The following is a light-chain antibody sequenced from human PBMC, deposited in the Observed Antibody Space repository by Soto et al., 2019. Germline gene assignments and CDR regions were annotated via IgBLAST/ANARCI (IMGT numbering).Light chain of an antibody. CDR2: EGN. CDR3: CSYAGSTWV. V-gene: IGLV2-23*01. J-gene: IGLJ3*02. CDR1: SSDVGNYNL. Sequence: QSALTQPASVSGSPGQSITISCTGTSSDVGNYNLVSWYQQHPDKTPKLIIYEGNKRPSGVSNRFSGSKSGNTASLTISGLQAEDEADYYCCSYAGSTWVFGGGTKVTVL.